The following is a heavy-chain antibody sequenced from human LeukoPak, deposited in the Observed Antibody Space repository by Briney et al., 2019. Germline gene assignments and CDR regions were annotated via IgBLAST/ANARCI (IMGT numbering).Heavy chain of an antibody. V-gene: IGHV4-59*01. CDR1: GGSMSSYY. CDR2: INYGGST. D-gene: IGHD4-17*01. Sequence: PSETLSLTCTVSGGSMSSYYWSWIRQPPGEGLEWIGYINYGGSTTYNPSLRSRVTMSVDTSKNQFSLKLTSVTAADTAVYHCARGANYGDYGLDAFDVWGQGTMVTVSS. CDR3: ARGANYGDYGLDAFDV. J-gene: IGHJ3*01.